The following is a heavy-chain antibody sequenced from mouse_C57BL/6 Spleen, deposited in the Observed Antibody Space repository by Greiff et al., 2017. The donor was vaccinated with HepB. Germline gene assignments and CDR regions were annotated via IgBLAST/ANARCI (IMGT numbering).Heavy chain of an antibody. Sequence: QVQLQQSGAELVKPGASVKLSCKASGYTFSSYWMNWVKQRPGKGLEWIGQIYPGDGDTNYNGKFKGKATLTADKSSSTAYMQLSSLTSEDSAVYFCAREGLTAYFDYWGQGTTLTVSS. CDR1: GYTFSSYW. D-gene: IGHD4-1*01. CDR2: IYPGDGDT. CDR3: AREGLTAYFDY. J-gene: IGHJ2*01. V-gene: IGHV1-80*01.